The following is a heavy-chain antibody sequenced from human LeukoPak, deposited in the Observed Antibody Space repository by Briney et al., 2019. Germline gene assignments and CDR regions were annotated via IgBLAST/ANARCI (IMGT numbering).Heavy chain of an antibody. Sequence: ASVKVSCKASGYTFTSYDINWVRQATGQGLEWMGWMNPNSGNTGYAQKFQGRVTMTRNTSISTAYMGLSSLRSEDTAVYYCARGRLGELLGYYYYYMDVWGKGTTVTISS. CDR2: MNPNSGNT. D-gene: IGHD3-16*01. V-gene: IGHV1-8*01. CDR3: ARGRLGELLGYYYYYMDV. CDR1: GYTFTSYD. J-gene: IGHJ6*03.